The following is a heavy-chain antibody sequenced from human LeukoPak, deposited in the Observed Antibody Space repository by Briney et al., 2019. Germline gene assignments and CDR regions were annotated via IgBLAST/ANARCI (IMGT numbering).Heavy chain of an antibody. CDR1: GFTFSSYE. D-gene: IGHD3-9*01. CDR3: AKCVILTGRYMDV. J-gene: IGHJ6*03. Sequence: GGSLRLSCAASGFTFSSYEMNWVRQAPGKGLEWVLYISGRGSTIYYADSVKGRFTISRDNAKNTLYLQMNSLRAEDTAVYYCAKCVILTGRYMDVWGKGTTVTISS. CDR2: ISGRGSTI. V-gene: IGHV3-48*03.